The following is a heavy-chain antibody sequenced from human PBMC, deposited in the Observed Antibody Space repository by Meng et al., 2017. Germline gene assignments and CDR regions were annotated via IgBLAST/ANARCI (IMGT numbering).Heavy chain of an antibody. D-gene: IGHD4-17*01. CDR1: GGSVGSGNYY. Sequence: QVRLPESGPGLVRPSETLSLTCTVSGGSVGSGNYYWSWIRQPPGKGLEWIGYIVYSGSTTYNPSLKTRVTISVDTSKKQFSLKLTSVTAADTAVYFCARDVGGDYETLFDYWGQGTLVTVSS. J-gene: IGHJ4*02. V-gene: IGHV4-61*01. CDR3: ARDVGGDYETLFDY. CDR2: IVYSGST.